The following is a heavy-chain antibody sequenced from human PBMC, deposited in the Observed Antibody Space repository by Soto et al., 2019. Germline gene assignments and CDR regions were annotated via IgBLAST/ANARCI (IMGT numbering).Heavy chain of an antibody. CDR3: VRPTATILYYFES. CDR1: GYTFTDSY. Sequence: QVRLVQSGAEVKKPGASVTVSCKTSGYTFTDSYIHWVRQAPGQGPEWLAWINPKSGGTNYAPLFRGRVTLTRDTSTSTIYMEMRGLRSDDTALYYCVRPTATILYYFESWGQGTLVTVSS. CDR2: INPKSGGT. J-gene: IGHJ4*02. D-gene: IGHD2-21*02. V-gene: IGHV1-2*02.